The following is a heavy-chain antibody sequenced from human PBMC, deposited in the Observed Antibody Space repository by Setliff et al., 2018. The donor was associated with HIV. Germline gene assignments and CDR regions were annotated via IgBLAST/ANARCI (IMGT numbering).Heavy chain of an antibody. CDR1: GGSISGYH. J-gene: IGHJ4*02. Sequence: PSETLSLTCTVSGGSISGYHWNWLRQTPGKGLEWIGYIYTSRGTNYNHSLRTRVIISVDTSNQFSLELSSVTAADAAVYYCARSPSYRSSWEYYFDYWGQGILVTVSS. CDR3: ARSPSYRSSWEYYFDY. CDR2: IYTSRGT. V-gene: IGHV4-4*09. D-gene: IGHD6-13*01.